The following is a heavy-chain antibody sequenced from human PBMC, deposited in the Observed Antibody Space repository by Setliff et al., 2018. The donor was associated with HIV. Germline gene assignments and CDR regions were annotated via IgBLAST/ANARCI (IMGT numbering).Heavy chain of an antibody. CDR1: GGSLSGYY. J-gene: IGHJ2*01. V-gene: IGHV4-34*01. D-gene: IGHD3-10*01. CDR3: AREGGQGYSGSGSFYHRNFDL. Sequence: PSETLSLTCAVYGGSLSGYYWSWVRQSPGRGREWIGEINQSGNTSFNPSLKSRLIISVDTSKSQFSLKLTSVTAADTALYYCAREGGQGYSGSGSFYHRNFDLWGRGTLVTVSS. CDR2: INQSGNT.